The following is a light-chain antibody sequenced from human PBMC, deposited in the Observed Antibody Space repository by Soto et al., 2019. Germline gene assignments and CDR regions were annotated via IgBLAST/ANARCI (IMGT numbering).Light chain of an antibody. Sequence: DIQLTQSPSSLSASVGDRVTITCRASQTIHHYLNWYQQIPGEAPKLLIFAASTLQDGVPSRFRCSGSGSDFTLTISSLQPADFGTYYCQQTFSSQLTFGGGTRLEIK. V-gene: IGKV1-39*01. CDR1: QTIHHY. J-gene: IGKJ4*01. CDR2: AAS. CDR3: QQTFSSQLT.